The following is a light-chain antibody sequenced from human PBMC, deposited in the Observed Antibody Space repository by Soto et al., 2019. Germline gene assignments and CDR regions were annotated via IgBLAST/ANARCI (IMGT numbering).Light chain of an antibody. CDR3: QLRRGT. Sequence: EIVLTRSPATLSLSPGERATLSCRASQSVSSYLAWYQQKPGQAPRLLIYDASNRATGIPARFSGSGSGTDFTLTISSLEPEDFAVYYCQLRRGTIGQGTKVEIK. CDR1: QSVSSY. CDR2: DAS. V-gene: IGKV3-11*01. J-gene: IGKJ1*01.